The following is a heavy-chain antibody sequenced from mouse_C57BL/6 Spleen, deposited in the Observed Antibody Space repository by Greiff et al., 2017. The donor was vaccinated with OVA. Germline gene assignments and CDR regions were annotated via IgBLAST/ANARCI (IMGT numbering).Heavy chain of an antibody. J-gene: IGHJ1*03. CDR2: IWSGGST. CDR1: GFSLTSYG. V-gene: IGHV2-2*01. CDR3: ARNGIYYYGSSPYWYFDV. D-gene: IGHD1-1*01. Sequence: VHLVESGPGLVQPSQSLSITCTVSGFSLTSYGVHWVRQSPGKGLEWLGVIWSGGSTDYNAAFISRLSISKDNSKSQVFFKMNSLQADDTAIYYCARNGIYYYGSSPYWYFDVWGTGTTVTVSS.